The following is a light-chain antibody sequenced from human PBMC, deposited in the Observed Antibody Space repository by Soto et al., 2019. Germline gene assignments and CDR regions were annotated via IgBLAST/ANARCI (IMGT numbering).Light chain of an antibody. CDR3: QPRSNWPRT. Sequence: EIVLTQSPATLSLSPGERATLSCRASQSVSSHLAWYQQKPGQAPRLLIYDASNRATGIPARFGGSGSGTDFTLTISSLDPEDVAVYYCQPRSNWPRTFGQGTKLEIK. V-gene: IGKV3-11*01. CDR1: QSVSSH. CDR2: DAS. J-gene: IGKJ2*01.